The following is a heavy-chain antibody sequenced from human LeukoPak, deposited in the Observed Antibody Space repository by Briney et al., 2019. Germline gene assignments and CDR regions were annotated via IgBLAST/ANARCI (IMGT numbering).Heavy chain of an antibody. CDR2: ISGRSDDI. D-gene: IGHD1-26*01. V-gene: IGHV3-21*01. CDR1: EFTFSSYS. Sequence: GGSLRLSCAGSEFTFSSYSMHWVRQAPGKGLEWVSSISGRSDDIYYADSVQGRFTISRDNSKNSLYLQMKSLRAEDTALYYCARRGYHDYSGFDYWGQGTLVTVSS. CDR3: ARRGYHDYSGFDY. J-gene: IGHJ4*02.